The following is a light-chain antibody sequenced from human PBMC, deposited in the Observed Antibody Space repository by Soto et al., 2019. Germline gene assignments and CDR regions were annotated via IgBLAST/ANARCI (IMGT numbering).Light chain of an antibody. CDR3: QQYNNWPRT. V-gene: IGKV3-15*01. CDR1: QSVSSY. Sequence: IVMTQSPNSLTVSPGERATLSSRASQSVSSYLAWYQQKPGQAPRLLIHGATTRATGIPARFSGSGSGTEFTLTISSLQSEDFAVYYCQQYNNWPRTFGQGTKVDIK. J-gene: IGKJ1*01. CDR2: GAT.